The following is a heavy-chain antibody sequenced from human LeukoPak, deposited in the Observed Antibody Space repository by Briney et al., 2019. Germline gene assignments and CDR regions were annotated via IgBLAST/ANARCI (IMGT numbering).Heavy chain of an antibody. CDR1: GFTFSSYA. CDR2: ISGSGGST. Sequence: GGSLRLSCAASGFTFSSYAMSWVRQAPGEGLEWVSAISGSGGSTYYADSVKGRFTISRDNSKNTLYLQMNSLRAEDTAVYYCAKGPGQWLATITPYYFDYWGQGTLVTVSS. CDR3: AKGPGQWLATITPYYFDY. V-gene: IGHV3-23*01. D-gene: IGHD6-19*01. J-gene: IGHJ4*02.